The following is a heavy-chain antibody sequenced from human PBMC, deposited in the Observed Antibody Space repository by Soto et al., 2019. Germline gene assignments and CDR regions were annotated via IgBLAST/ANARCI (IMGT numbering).Heavy chain of an antibody. J-gene: IGHJ4*02. CDR1: GGSISRSSYY. V-gene: IGHV4-39*01. CDR3: ATHQGYYGSGSYCFDY. Sequence: PSETLSLTCTVSGGSISRSSYYWGWIRQPPGKGLEWIGSIYYSGTTYYNPSLKSRVTISVDTSKNQFSLKLTSVTAADTAVYYCATHQGYYGSGSYCFDYWGRGTLVTVSS. CDR2: IYYSGTT. D-gene: IGHD3-10*01.